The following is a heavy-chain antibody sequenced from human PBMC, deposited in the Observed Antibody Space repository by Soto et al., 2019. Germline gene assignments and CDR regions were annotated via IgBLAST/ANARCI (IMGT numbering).Heavy chain of an antibody. CDR3: ARDERGDYGAFDI. CDR1: GGSISSGDYY. Sequence: SETLSLTCTVSGGSISSGDYYWSWIRQHPGKGLEWIGYIYYSGSTYYNPSLKSRVTISVDTSKNQFSLKLSSVTAADTAVYYCARDERGDYGAFDIWGQGTMVTVSS. J-gene: IGHJ3*02. V-gene: IGHV4-31*03. D-gene: IGHD4-17*01. CDR2: IYYSGST.